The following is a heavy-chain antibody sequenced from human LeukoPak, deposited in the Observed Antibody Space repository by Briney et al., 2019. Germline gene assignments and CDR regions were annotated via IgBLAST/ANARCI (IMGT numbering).Heavy chain of an antibody. Sequence: PSETLSLTCTVSGGSISSSAYHWGWIRQPPGKGLEWIGEINHSGSTNYNPSLKSRVTISVDTSKNQFSLKLSSVTAADTAVYYCARDPGGFGEFYDYWGQGTLVTVSS. CDR3: ARDPGGFGEFYDY. J-gene: IGHJ4*02. CDR2: INHSGST. V-gene: IGHV4-39*07. CDR1: GGSISSSAYH. D-gene: IGHD3-10*01.